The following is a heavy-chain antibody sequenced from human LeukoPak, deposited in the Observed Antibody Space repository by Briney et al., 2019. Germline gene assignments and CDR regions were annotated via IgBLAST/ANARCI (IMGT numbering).Heavy chain of an antibody. J-gene: IGHJ4*02. V-gene: IGHV1-69*05. D-gene: IGHD2-21*02. CDR1: GYTFTSYG. CDR2: IIPIFGTA. CDR3: ARGRVVVTADYYFDY. Sequence: GASVKVSCKASGYTFTSYGLTWVRQAPGQGLEWMGGIIPIFGTANYAQKFQGRVTITTDESTSTAYMELSSLRSEDTAVYYCARGRVVVTADYYFDYWGQGTLVTVSS.